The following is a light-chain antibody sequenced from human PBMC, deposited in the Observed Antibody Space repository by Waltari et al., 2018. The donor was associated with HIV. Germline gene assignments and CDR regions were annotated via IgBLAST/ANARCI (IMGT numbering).Light chain of an antibody. Sequence: QSALPHPASVPGSFSTSIPISSTRISSYYWGLNMFSWYQHHPGKAPKLIIYEVYKRPSGVSNRFSGSKSGNSASLTISGLQAEDEADYYCCSYAGSNIPFGGGTKVTVL. CDR3: CSYAGSNIP. V-gene: IGLV2-23*02. CDR2: EVY. CDR1: SSYYWGLNM. J-gene: IGLJ2*01.